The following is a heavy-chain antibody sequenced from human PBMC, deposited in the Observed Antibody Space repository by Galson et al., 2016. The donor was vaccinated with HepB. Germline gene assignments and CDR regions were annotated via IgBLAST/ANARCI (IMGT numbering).Heavy chain of an antibody. Sequence: TLSLTCTVSGGSIRRDWYYWTWIRQPAGKGLEWIGHIYTSGSTTYNPLFKSRVTISVDMSKNQFSLRLTSVTVADTAVYYCARDGSLSHGMDVWGKGTTVTVSS. V-gene: IGHV4-61*09. J-gene: IGHJ6*04. D-gene: IGHD3-10*01. CDR2: IYTSGST. CDR3: ARDGSLSHGMDV. CDR1: GGSIRRDWYY.